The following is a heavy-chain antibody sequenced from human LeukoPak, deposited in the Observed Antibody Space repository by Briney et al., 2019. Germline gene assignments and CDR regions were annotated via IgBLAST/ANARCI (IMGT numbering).Heavy chain of an antibody. D-gene: IGHD3-16*01. CDR1: GGSISSTNW. V-gene: IGHV4-4*02. Sequence: PSGTLSLTCAVSGGSISSTNWWCWVRQPPGRGLEWIGEIYHSGSGNYNPSLRSRVTMSLDKSKSQFSLMLSSVTAADTAMYYCVSGWGLWGGEFWGQGTLVTVSS. CDR2: IYHSGSG. CDR3: VSGWGLWGGEF. J-gene: IGHJ4*02.